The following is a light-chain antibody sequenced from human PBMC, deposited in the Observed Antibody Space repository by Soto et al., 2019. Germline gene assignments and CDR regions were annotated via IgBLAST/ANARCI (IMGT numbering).Light chain of an antibody. CDR3: SSYAGNNNLV. Sequence: QSALTQPPSASGSPGQSVTISCIGTSSDVGGYNFVSWYQKSPGKAPKLMIYEVNKRPSGVPDRFSASKSDNTASLTVSGLQAEDEADYYCSSYAGNNNLVFGGGTKLTVL. CDR1: SSDVGGYNF. V-gene: IGLV2-8*01. J-gene: IGLJ3*02. CDR2: EVN.